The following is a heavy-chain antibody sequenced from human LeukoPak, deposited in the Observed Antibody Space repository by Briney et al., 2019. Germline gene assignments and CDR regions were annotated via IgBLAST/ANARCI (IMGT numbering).Heavy chain of an antibody. V-gene: IGHV4-39*02. Sequence: PSETLSLTCTISGGSITGSSYYWGWIRQSPGKGLVWIGNIYYSGSTYYNSSLKSRVTISIDTSKNHLSLRLTSVTASDTAVYFCTRGSYDVLTGRSTLGEYWGQGTLVAVSS. J-gene: IGHJ4*02. CDR2: IYYSGST. CDR3: TRGSYDVLTGRSTLGEY. D-gene: IGHD3-9*01. CDR1: GGSITGSSYY.